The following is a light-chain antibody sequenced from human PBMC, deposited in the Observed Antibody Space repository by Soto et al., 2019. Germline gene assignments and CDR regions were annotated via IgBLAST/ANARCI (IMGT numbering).Light chain of an antibody. J-gene: IGKJ5*01. Sequence: DIQMTQSPSSLSASVGDRVTITCQASQDISNYLNWYQQKPGKAPKLLIYDASNLETGVPSRFSGSGSGTDFTLTISSLLPEDFAVYYCQQRNVWPPITFGQGTRLEIK. CDR1: QDISNY. V-gene: IGKV1-33*01. CDR2: DAS. CDR3: QQRNVWPPIT.